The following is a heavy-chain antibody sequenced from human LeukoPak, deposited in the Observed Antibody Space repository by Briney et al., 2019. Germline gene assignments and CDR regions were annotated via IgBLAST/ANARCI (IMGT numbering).Heavy chain of an antibody. CDR1: GGSISSYY. Sequence: PSETLSLTCTVSGGSISSYYWSWVRQPPGKGLEWIGFAYYTGSTNYSPSLKRRVTISVDTSKTQFSLKLRSVTSADTAVYYCARISSSNWYNERGAFDVWGQGTMVTVSS. CDR3: ARISSSNWYNERGAFDV. D-gene: IGHD6-13*01. J-gene: IGHJ3*01. V-gene: IGHV4-59*01. CDR2: AYYTGST.